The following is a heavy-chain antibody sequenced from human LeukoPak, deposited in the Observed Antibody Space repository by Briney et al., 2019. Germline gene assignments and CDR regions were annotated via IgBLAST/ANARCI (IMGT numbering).Heavy chain of an antibody. CDR2: IYYSGNT. J-gene: IGHJ6*03. D-gene: IGHD3-3*01. CDR1: FDSINSGSHY. Sequence: SETLSLTCTVSFDSINSGSHYWGWVRQPPGKGLEWIGNIYYSGNTYHNPSLKSRVTLSVDTSKNQFSLKLSSVTAADTAVYYCARVSPNEDYDVLSGYYDVYYYYVDVWGKGTPVTISS. V-gene: IGHV4-39*01. CDR3: ARVSPNEDYDVLSGYYDVYYYYVDV.